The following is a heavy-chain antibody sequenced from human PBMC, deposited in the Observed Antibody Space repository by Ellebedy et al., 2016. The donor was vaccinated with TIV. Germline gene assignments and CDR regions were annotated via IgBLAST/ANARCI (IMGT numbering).Heavy chain of an antibody. CDR2: RNHNSGNT. CDR3: ARGPFMITFGGVIMDF. Sequence: AASVKVSCKASGYTFTSYDIYWVRQAPGHGLEWMGRRNHNSGNTEYAQKFQGRVTMTRNTSITTAFMELSSLRSEDTALYYCARGPFMITFGGVIMDFWGQGTTVTVSS. V-gene: IGHV1-8*01. J-gene: IGHJ6*02. CDR1: GYTFTSYD. D-gene: IGHD3-16*02.